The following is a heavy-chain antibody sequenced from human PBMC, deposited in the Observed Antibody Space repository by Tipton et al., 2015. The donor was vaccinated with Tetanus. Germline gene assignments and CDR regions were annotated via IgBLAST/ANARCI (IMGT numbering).Heavy chain of an antibody. CDR1: GFAFSNAW. J-gene: IGHJ3*02. V-gene: IGHV3-15*01. CDR2: IKSKTDGGTT. Sequence: SLRLSCAASGFAFSNAWMSWVRQAPGKGLEWVGRIKSKTDGGTTDYAAPVKGRFTISRDDSKNTLYLQMNSLRDEDTAVYYCAAEVGATPLDAFDIWGQGTMVTVSS. D-gene: IGHD1-26*01. CDR3: AAEVGATPLDAFDI.